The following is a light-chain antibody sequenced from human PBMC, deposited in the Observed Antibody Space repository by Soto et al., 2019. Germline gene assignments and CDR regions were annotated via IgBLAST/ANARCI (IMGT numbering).Light chain of an antibody. CDR1: QSVSSN. V-gene: IGKV3-15*01. J-gene: IGKJ5*01. CDR2: GAS. Sequence: EIVMTQSPATLSVSPGERATLSCRASQSVSSNLAWYKQKPGQAPRLLIYGASTRATGIPARFSGSVSGTELTITISSLQSEDGEVDDGQQYNNWPRTFGQGTRLEIK. CDR3: QQYNNWPRT.